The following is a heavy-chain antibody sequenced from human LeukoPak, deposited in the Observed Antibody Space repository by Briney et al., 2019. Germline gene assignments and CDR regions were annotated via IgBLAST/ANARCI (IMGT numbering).Heavy chain of an antibody. Sequence: ASVKVSCKASGYTFTSYAMHWVRQAPGQRLEWMGWINAGNGNTKYSQKFQGRVTITRDTSASTACMELSSLRSEDTAVYYCARGEIPYPKYPYGDYGPFDYWGQGTLVTVSS. CDR2: INAGNGNT. D-gene: IGHD4-17*01. V-gene: IGHV1-3*01. CDR1: GYTFTSYA. J-gene: IGHJ4*02. CDR3: ARGEIPYPKYPYGDYGPFDY.